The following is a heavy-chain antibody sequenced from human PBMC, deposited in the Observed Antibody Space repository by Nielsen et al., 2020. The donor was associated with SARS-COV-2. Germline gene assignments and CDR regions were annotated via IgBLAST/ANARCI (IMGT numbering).Heavy chain of an antibody. CDR3: AKELEVCCHYMDV. CDR1: GFALSAYG. D-gene: IGHD5/OR15-5a*01. J-gene: IGHJ6*03. Sequence: GESLKISCPASGFALSAYGMDWVRQVPGRGLEWLAHIRMSDGATQYADSVRGRVTISRDNAKNSLYLQMNSLRDEDTAVYFCAKELEVCCHYMDVWGKGTTVTVSS. V-gene: IGHV3-48*02. CDR2: IRMSDGAT.